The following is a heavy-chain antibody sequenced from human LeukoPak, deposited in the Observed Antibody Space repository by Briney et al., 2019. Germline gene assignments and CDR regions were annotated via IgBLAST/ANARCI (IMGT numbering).Heavy chain of an antibody. CDR3: ARHGAGGSGSYYFFDY. D-gene: IGHD3-10*01. CDR1: GGSISSYY. V-gene: IGHV4-59*08. CDR2: IYYSGST. J-gene: IGHJ4*02. Sequence: SETLSLTCTVSGGSISSYYWSWIRQPPGKGLEWIGYIYYSGSTNYNPSLKSRVTISVDTSKNQFSLKLSSVTAADTAVYYCARHGAGGSGSYYFFDYWGQGTLVTVSS.